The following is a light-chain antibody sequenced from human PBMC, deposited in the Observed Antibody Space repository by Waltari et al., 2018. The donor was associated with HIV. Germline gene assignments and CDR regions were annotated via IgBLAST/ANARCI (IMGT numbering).Light chain of an antibody. CDR2: RNS. CDR1: SSTIGAGYD. CDR3: QSYDRSLTSWV. J-gene: IGLJ3*02. V-gene: IGLV1-40*01. Sequence: QSVLTQPPSVSGAPGQRVTISCTGSSSTIGAGYDVHRYRQLPGTAPKLLIYRNSHRPTGVPDRFSGSNSGTSASLAITGLQTEDETVYYCQSYDRSLTSWVFGGGTKLTVL.